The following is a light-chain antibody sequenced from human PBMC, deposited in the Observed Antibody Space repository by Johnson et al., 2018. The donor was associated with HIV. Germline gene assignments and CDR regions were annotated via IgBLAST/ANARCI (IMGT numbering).Light chain of an antibody. CDR1: SSNIGNNY. J-gene: IGLJ1*01. CDR2: DNN. V-gene: IGLV1-51*01. Sequence: QSVLTQPPSVSAAPGQKVTISCSGSSSNIGNNYVSWYQQLPETAPKLLIYDNNKRPSGIPDRFSGSKSGTSATLGITGLQTGDEADYYCGTWDSSRDACVVGGGTRVAVL. CDR3: GTWDSSRDACV.